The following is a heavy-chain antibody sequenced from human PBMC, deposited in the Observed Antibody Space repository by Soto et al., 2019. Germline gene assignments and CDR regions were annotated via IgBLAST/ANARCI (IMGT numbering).Heavy chain of an antibody. V-gene: IGHV1-3*01. D-gene: IGHD2-2*01. CDR3: ARYCSTTSCYGAFDF. CDR1: GYIFTSYT. J-gene: IGHJ3*01. Sequence: QVQLVQSGAEVKKPGASVKVSCKASGYIFTSYTIHWVRQGPGQRLKWMGRINPANGSTKNSQKFQGRVTITWDTSASTAYMELSGLTFEDKAVYYCARYCSTTSCYGAFDFWGQGTMVTVSS. CDR2: INPANGST.